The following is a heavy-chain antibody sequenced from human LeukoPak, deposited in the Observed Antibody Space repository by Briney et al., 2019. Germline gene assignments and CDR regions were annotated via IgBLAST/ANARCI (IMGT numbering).Heavy chain of an antibody. J-gene: IGHJ4*02. CDR3: ARGWYYFDY. D-gene: IGHD6-13*01. V-gene: IGHV4-39*07. CDR1: GGSISSSNYY. CDR2: IYYSGST. Sequence: SETLSLTCTVSGGSISSSNYYWGWLRQPPGTGLEWIGSIYYSGSTYYNPSLKSRVTISVDTSKNQFSLKLTSVPAADTAVYYCARGWYYFDYWGQGTLVTVSS.